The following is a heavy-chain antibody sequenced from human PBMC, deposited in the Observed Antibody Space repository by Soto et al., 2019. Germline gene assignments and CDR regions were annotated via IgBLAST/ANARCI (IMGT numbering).Heavy chain of an antibody. V-gene: IGHV3-30*18. CDR2: ISYAGTSK. Sequence: QVQLVESGGGVVQPGRSLRLSCAASGFTFSDYAIHWVRHAPGKGLEWVAVISYAGTSKYYADSVRGRFTISRDNSKNTLYLQMHSLRAEDTAVYYCAKDQTIPDTAMPDFYYYGMDVWGQGTTVTVS. CDR3: AKDQTIPDTAMPDFYYYGMDV. CDR1: GFTFSDYA. J-gene: IGHJ6*02. D-gene: IGHD5-18*01.